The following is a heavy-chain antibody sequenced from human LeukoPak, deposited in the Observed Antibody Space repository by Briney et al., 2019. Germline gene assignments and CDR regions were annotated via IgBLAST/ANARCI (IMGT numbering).Heavy chain of an antibody. CDR1: GFTFSSYE. Sequence: LPGGSLRLSCAASGFTFSSYEMNWVRQAPGKGLEWVSYISSSGSTIYYADSVKGRFTISRDNAKNSLYLQMNSLRAEDTAVYYCAREDWNDRVDYWGQGTLVTVSS. V-gene: IGHV3-48*03. CDR2: ISSSGSTI. J-gene: IGHJ4*02. D-gene: IGHD1-1*01. CDR3: AREDWNDRVDY.